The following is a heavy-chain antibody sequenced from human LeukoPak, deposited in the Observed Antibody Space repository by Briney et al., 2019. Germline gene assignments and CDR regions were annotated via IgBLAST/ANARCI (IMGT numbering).Heavy chain of an antibody. CDR1: GGSISSSNW. Sequence: SGTLSLTCAVSGGSISSSNWWSWVRQPPGKGLEWIGEIYHSGRTNYTPSLKSRVTISVDTSKNQFSLKLSSVTAADTAVYYCARDLRGIVATGDWFDPWGQGTLVTVSS. CDR2: IYHSGRT. D-gene: IGHD5-12*01. CDR3: ARDLRGIVATGDWFDP. V-gene: IGHV4-4*02. J-gene: IGHJ5*02.